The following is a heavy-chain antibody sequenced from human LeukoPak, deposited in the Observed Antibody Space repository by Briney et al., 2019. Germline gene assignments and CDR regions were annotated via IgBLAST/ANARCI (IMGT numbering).Heavy chain of an antibody. D-gene: IGHD1-14*01. J-gene: IGHJ6*02. CDR1: GFTFSSYA. CDR3: ARDGITPPDYGMDV. Sequence: GSLRLSCAASGFTFSSYAMHWVRQAPGKGLEWVAVISYDGSNKYYADSVKGRFTISRDNSKNTLYLQMNSLRAEDTAVYYCARDGITPPDYGMDVWGQGTTVTVSS. CDR2: ISYDGSNK. V-gene: IGHV3-30-3*01.